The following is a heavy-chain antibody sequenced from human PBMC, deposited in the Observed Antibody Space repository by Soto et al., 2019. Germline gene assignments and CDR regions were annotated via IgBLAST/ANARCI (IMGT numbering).Heavy chain of an antibody. CDR1: GFTFDDYA. J-gene: IGHJ6*03. CDR2: ISWNSGSI. V-gene: IGHV3-9*01. Sequence: GGSLRLSCAASGFTFDDYAMHWVRQAPGKGLEWVSGISWNSGSIGYADSVKGRFTISRDNAKNSLYLQMNSLRAEDTALYYCAKDQGLLEVPNRNYGYYMDVWGKGTTVTVSS. CDR3: AKDQGLLEVPNRNYGYYMDV. D-gene: IGHD3-3*01.